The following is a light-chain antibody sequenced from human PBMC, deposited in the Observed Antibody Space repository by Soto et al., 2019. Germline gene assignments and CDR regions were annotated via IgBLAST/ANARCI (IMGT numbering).Light chain of an antibody. J-gene: IGLJ1*01. CDR2: DVS. CDR1: SSDVGGYNY. CDR3: CSYAGNYL. V-gene: IGLV2-11*01. Sequence: QSALTQPRSVSGSPGQSVTISCTGTSSDVGGYNYVSWYQQHPGKAPKLMFYDVSQRPSGVPDRFSGSKSGNTASLTISGLQAEDEADYYCCSYAGNYLFGTGTKLTVL.